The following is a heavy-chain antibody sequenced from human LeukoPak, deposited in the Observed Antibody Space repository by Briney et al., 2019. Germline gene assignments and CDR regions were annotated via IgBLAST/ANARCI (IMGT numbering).Heavy chain of an antibody. CDR3: ARVTQPGDQGVDYAFDI. CDR2: IYYSGST. J-gene: IGHJ3*02. D-gene: IGHD7-27*01. Sequence: SETLSLTCTVSGGSISSYYWSWIRQPPGKGLEWIGYIYYSGSTNYNPSLKSRVTISVDTSKNQFSLKLSSVTAADTAVYYCARVTQPGDQGVDYAFDIWGQGTMVTVSS. V-gene: IGHV4-59*01. CDR1: GGSISSYY.